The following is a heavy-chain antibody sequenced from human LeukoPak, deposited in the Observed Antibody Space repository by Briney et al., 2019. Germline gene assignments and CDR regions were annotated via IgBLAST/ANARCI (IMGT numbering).Heavy chain of an antibody. J-gene: IGHJ4*02. D-gene: IGHD5-24*01. CDR3: ARGVEMATKDYFDY. Sequence: SETLSLTCTVSGYSISSGYYWGWIRQPPGKGLEWIGSIYHSGSTYYNPSLKSRVTISVDMSKNQFSLKLSSVTAADTAVYYCARGVEMATKDYFDYWGQGTLVTVSS. CDR2: IYHSGST. V-gene: IGHV4-38-2*02. CDR1: GYSISSGYY.